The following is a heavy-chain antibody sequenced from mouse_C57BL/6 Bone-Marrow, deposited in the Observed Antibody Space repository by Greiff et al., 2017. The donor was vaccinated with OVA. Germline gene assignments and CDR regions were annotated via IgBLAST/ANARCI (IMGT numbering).Heavy chain of an antibody. V-gene: IGHV3-6*01. D-gene: IGHD1-1*01. Sequence: EVQLQESGPGLVKPSQSLSLTCSVTGYSITSGYYWNWIRQFPGNKLEWMGYISYDGSNNYNPSLKNRISITRDTSKNQFFLKLNSVTTEDTATYYCARRLRLYAMDYWGQGTSVTVSS. J-gene: IGHJ4*01. CDR1: GYSITSGYY. CDR3: ARRLRLYAMDY. CDR2: ISYDGSN.